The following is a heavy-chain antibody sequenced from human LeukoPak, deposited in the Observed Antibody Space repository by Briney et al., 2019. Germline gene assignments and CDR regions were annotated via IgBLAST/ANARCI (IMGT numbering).Heavy chain of an antibody. V-gene: IGHV3-23*01. D-gene: IGHD4-11*01. Sequence: GGSLRLSCVGSGFTFSNYGMSWVRQAPGKGLEWVSAISGSGGSTYYADSVRGRFTISRDNSKYTLYLQMNSLRAEDTAVYYCAKERSPVTDPYFDYWGQGTLVTVSS. CDR1: GFTFSNYG. CDR3: AKERSPVTDPYFDY. J-gene: IGHJ4*02. CDR2: ISGSGGST.